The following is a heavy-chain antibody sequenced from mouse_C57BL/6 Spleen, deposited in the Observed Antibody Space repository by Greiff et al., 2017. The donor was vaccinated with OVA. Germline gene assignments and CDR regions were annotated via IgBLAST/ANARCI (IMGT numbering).Heavy chain of an antibody. CDR3: ARGDYYGSSPGFAY. J-gene: IGHJ3*01. CDR2: IYPRDGST. V-gene: IGHV1-78*01. CDR1: GYTFTDHT. D-gene: IGHD1-1*01. Sequence: VQLQQSDAELVKPGASVKISCKVSGYTFTDHTIPWMKQRPEQGLEWIGSIYPRDGSTKYTEKFKGTATLTADKSSSTDYMQLNSLTSEDSAVYFCARGDYYGSSPGFAYWGQGTLVTVSA.